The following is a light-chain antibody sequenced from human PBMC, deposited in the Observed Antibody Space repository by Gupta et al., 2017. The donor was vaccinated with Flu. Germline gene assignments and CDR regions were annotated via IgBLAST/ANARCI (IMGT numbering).Light chain of an antibody. Sequence: QSALTQPAPVSGSPGESITISCTGPSNDVGSCNLVSWYQPHPGKAPKPIIYEGSKRPSGVSNRFSGSKASNTAALTSSGVQAGDEADYYCCSYAGSPLVFGGGTKLTVL. CDR1: SNDVGSCNL. V-gene: IGLV2-23*01. CDR2: EGS. J-gene: IGLJ3*02. CDR3: CSYAGSPLV.